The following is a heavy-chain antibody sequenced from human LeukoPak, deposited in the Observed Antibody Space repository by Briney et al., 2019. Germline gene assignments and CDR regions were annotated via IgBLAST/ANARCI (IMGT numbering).Heavy chain of an antibody. CDR2: IYYSGNT. CDR1: GGSISSGDYS. Sequence: SQTLSLTRAVSGGSISSGDYSWNWIRQPPGKGLEWIGYIYYSGNTYYNPSLKSRVTISVDTSKNQFSLKLSSVTAADTAVYYCARGSTFYDSSGYYNCFDHWGQGTLVTVSS. CDR3: ARGSTFYDSSGYYNCFDH. V-gene: IGHV4-30-4*07. J-gene: IGHJ5*02. D-gene: IGHD3-22*01.